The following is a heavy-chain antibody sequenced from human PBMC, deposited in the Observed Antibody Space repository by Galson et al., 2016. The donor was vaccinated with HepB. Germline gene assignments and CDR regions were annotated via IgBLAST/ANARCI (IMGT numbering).Heavy chain of an antibody. Sequence: SLRLSCAASGFTFSGSSIHWVRQASGKGMEWVGRIRSKPNSYATAYTASVEGRFTISRDDSKNTAYLQMNSLKTEDTAVYYCTRLEGDTHTYFYTHWGQGTLVTVSS. V-gene: IGHV3-73*01. CDR3: TRLEGDTHTYFYTH. CDR1: GFTFSGSS. J-gene: IGHJ4*02. CDR2: IRSKPNSYAT. D-gene: IGHD3-22*01.